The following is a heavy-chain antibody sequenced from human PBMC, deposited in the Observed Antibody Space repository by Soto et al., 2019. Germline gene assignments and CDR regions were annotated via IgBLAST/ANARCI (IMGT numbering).Heavy chain of an antibody. Sequence: SETLSLTCTVSGGSISSGDYYWSWIRQPPGKGLEWIGYIYYSGSTYYNPSLKSRVTISVDTSKNQFSLKLSSVTAADTAVYYCARQYSSSSKYYYYGMDVWGQGTTVTVSS. J-gene: IGHJ6*02. D-gene: IGHD6-6*01. CDR2: IYYSGST. CDR3: ARQYSSSSKYYYYGMDV. V-gene: IGHV4-30-4*01. CDR1: GGSISSGDYY.